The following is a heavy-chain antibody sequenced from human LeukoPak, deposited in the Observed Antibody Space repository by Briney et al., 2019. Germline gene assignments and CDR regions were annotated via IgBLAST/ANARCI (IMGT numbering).Heavy chain of an antibody. CDR1: GFTFSTYA. J-gene: IGHJ4*02. V-gene: IGHV3-23*01. Sequence: GGSLRLSCAASGFTFSTYAMTWVRQVPGKGLEWDSCIIGSGGSTYYADSVKGRFTISRDNSKNTLYLQMNSLRAEDTAVYYCAKVYSGSCYDGLDYWGQGTLVTVSS. CDR2: IIGSGGST. D-gene: IGHD1-26*01. CDR3: AKVYSGSCYDGLDY.